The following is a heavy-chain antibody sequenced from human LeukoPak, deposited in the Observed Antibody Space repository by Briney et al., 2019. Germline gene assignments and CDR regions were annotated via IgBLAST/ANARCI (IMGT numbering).Heavy chain of an antibody. D-gene: IGHD3-22*01. CDR1: GGSISSSSTYY. CDR2: IYYSGNT. V-gene: IGHV4-39*01. J-gene: IGHJ4*02. Sequence: SETLSLTCTVSGGSISSSSTYYWGWIRQPPGKGLEWIGSIYYSGNTYHNPSLKRRVTISGDTSKNQFSLRLSSVTAADTAVYYCARLSYYYDSSGSHPFDYWGQGALVTVSS. CDR3: ARLSYYYDSSGSHPFDY.